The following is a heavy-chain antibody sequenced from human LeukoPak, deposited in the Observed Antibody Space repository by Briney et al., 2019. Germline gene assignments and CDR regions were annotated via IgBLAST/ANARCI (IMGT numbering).Heavy chain of an antibody. Sequence: ASVKVSCKASGYTFTSYYMHWVRQAPGQGLEWMGIINPSGGSTSYAQKFQGRVTMTRDTSTGTVYMELSSLRSEDTAVYYCARERGYYYGSGSYLADAFDIWGQGTMVTVSS. CDR3: ARERGYYYGSGSYLADAFDI. D-gene: IGHD3-10*01. CDR1: GYTFTSYY. CDR2: INPSGGST. J-gene: IGHJ3*02. V-gene: IGHV1-46*01.